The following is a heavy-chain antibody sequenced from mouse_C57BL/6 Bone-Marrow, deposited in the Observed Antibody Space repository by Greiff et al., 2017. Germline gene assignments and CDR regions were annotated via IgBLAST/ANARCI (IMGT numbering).Heavy chain of an antibody. CDR1: GYTFTGYW. V-gene: IGHV1-9*01. D-gene: IGHD1-1*01. CDR3: ARYDYGSSYGYFDV. J-gene: IGHJ1*03. CDR2: ILPGGGST. Sequence: QVQLQQSGAELMKPGASVKLSCKATGYTFTGYWIAWVKQRPGHGLEWIEEILPGGGSTNYNKKFKGKATFTADTSSNTAYMQLSRLTTEDSAISYCARYDYGSSYGYFDVWGTGTTVTVSS.